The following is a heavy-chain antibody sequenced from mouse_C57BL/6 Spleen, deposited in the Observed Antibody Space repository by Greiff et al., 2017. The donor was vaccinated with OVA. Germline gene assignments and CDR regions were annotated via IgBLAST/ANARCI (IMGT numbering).Heavy chain of an antibody. CDR2: IRSKSNNYAT. D-gene: IGHD1-1*01. CDR1: GFRFNTYA. J-gene: IGHJ3*01. V-gene: IGHV10-1*01. Sequence: EVQLVESGGGLVQPKGSLKLSCAASGFRFNTYAMNWVRQAPGKGLEWVARIRSKSNNYATYYADSVKDRFTISRDDSESMLYLQMNNLKTEDTAMYYCVRDGSSSWFAYWGQGTLVTVSA. CDR3: VRDGSSSWFAY.